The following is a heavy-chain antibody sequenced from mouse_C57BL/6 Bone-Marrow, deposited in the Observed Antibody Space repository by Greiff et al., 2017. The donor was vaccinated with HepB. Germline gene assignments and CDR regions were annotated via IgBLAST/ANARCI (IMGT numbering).Heavy chain of an antibody. J-gene: IGHJ4*01. CDR1: GFSLTSYG. Sequence: VMLVESGPGLVQPSQSLSITCTVSGFSLTSYGVHWVRQSPGKGLEWLGVIWSGGSTDYNAAFISRLSISKDNSKSQVFFKMNSLQADDTAIYYCARESTTVYYAMDYWGQGTSVTVSS. V-gene: IGHV2-2*01. CDR3: ARESTTVYYAMDY. D-gene: IGHD1-1*01. CDR2: IWSGGST.